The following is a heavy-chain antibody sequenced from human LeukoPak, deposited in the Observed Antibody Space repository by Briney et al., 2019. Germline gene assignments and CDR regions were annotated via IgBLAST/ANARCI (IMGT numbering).Heavy chain of an antibody. D-gene: IGHD5-24*01. Sequence: GRSLRLSCAASGFTFDDYAMHWVRQAPGKGLEWVSGISWNSGSIGYADSVKGRFTISRDNAKNSLYLQMNSLRAEDTALYYCAKDIRMATTGGAFDIWGQGTMVTVSS. CDR3: AKDIRMATTGGAFDI. CDR1: GFTFDDYA. CDR2: ISWNSGSI. J-gene: IGHJ3*02. V-gene: IGHV3-9*01.